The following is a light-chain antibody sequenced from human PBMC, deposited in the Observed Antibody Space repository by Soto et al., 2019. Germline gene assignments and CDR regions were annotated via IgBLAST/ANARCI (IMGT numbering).Light chain of an antibody. V-gene: IGKV1-17*01. J-gene: IGKJ4*01. CDR1: QGIRND. Sequence: IQMTQSPSSLSASVVDRVTITCRASQGIRNDLGWYQQKPGKAPKLLIYAASSLQSGVPSRFSGSGSWTEFSLTIRALQPEDFATYYCLQLNRYPLTFGGGTKVDI. CDR2: AAS. CDR3: LQLNRYPLT.